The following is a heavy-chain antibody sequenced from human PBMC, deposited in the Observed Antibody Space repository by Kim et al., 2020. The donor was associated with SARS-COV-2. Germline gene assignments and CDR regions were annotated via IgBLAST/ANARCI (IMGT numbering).Heavy chain of an antibody. D-gene: IGHD6-13*01. CDR3: ASLAAAGTRYYYYGMDV. V-gene: IGHV3-21*01. Sequence: VKGRFTISRDNAKNSLDLQMYSLRAEDTAVYYCASLAAAGTRYYYYGMDVWGQGTTVTVSS. J-gene: IGHJ6*02.